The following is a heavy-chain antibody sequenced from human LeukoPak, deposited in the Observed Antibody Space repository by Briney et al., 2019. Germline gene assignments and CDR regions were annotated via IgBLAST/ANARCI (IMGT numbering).Heavy chain of an antibody. CDR2: IKSKIDGGTA. V-gene: IGHV3-15*01. CDR1: GFTFSNAW. Sequence: GGSLRLSCAAPGFTFSNAWMSWVRQAPGKGLEWVCRIKSKIDGGTADYAATVKGRFTISRDESKDTLYLQMNSLKTEDTAVYYCITYPFDVWGRGTLVTVSS. J-gene: IGHJ2*01. CDR3: ITYPFDV.